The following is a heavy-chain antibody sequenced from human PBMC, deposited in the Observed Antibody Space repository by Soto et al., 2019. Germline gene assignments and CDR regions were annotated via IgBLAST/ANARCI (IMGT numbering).Heavy chain of an antibody. V-gene: IGHV3-30-3*01. D-gene: IGHD2-15*01. J-gene: IGHJ6*02. Sequence: GGSLRLSCAASGFTFSSYAMHWVRQAPGKGLEWVAVISYDGSNKYYADSVKGRFTISRGNSKNTLYLQMNSLRAEDTAVYYCARGRYCSGGSCYRGRYYYYYYGMDVWGQGTTVTVSS. CDR1: GFTFSSYA. CDR3: ARGRYCSGGSCYRGRYYYYYYGMDV. CDR2: ISYDGSNK.